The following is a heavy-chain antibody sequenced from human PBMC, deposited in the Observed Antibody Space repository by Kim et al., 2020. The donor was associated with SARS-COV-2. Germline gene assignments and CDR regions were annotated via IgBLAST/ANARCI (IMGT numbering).Heavy chain of an antibody. CDR3: ARDKRVAPALIGMDV. CDR1: GYTFTGYY. J-gene: IGHJ6*02. D-gene: IGHD2-15*01. V-gene: IGHV1-2*02. Sequence: ASVKVSCKASGYTFTGYYMHWVRQAPGQGLEWMGWINPNSGGTNYAQKFQGRVTMTRDTSISTAYMELSRLRSDDTAVYYCARDKRVAPALIGMDVWGQGTTVTVSS. CDR2: INPNSGGT.